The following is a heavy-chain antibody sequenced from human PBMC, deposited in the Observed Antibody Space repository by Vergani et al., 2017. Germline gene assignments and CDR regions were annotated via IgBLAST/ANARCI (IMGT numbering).Heavy chain of an antibody. Sequence: EAQLVQSGAEVKKPGESLKISCKGSGYSFNSYWIGWVRQMPGKGLEWMGIINPDDSHIRYSPSFQGQVTISADKSTSTAYLQWSSLKASDTAIYYCARPGLVVGFQHWGQGTLVTVSS. V-gene: IGHV5-51*03. CDR1: GYSFNSYW. CDR3: ARPGLVVGFQH. D-gene: IGHD3-22*01. CDR2: INPDDSHI. J-gene: IGHJ1*01.